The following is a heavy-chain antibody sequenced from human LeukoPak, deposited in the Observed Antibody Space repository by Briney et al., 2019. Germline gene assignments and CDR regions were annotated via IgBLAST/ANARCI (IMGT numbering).Heavy chain of an antibody. Sequence: GGSLRLSCAASGFTFSNYWVSWVRQAPEKGLEWVANIKPDGSETYSVDSVKGRFTISRDNAKNSLYLHMNSLRAEDTAVYYCARTLRFFRFLDVWGQGTTVTVSS. V-gene: IGHV3-7*03. CDR2: IKPDGSET. CDR3: ARTLRFFRFLDV. J-gene: IGHJ6*02. CDR1: GFTFSNYW. D-gene: IGHD3-3*01.